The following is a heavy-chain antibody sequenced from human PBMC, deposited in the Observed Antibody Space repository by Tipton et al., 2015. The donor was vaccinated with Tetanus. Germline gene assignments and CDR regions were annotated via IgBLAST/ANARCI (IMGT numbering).Heavy chain of an antibody. Sequence: TLSLTCTVSGDSISSGPYSWSWLRLHPGKGLELIGYIYYSGTSYISPSLTRRVSIAVDTSRNQFSLNLTSVTVADSAVYFCARVSRRNFYFDYWGPGALVTVSS. D-gene: IGHD2/OR15-2a*01. CDR3: ARVSRRNFYFDY. CDR2: IYYSGTS. J-gene: IGHJ4*02. V-gene: IGHV4-31*03. CDR1: GDSISSGPYS.